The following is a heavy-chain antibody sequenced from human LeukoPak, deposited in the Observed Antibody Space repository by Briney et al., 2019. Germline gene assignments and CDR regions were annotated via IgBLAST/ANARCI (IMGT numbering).Heavy chain of an antibody. CDR1: GFTLTTHA. CDR3: ASLYGMDV. CDR2: IYSGGST. J-gene: IGHJ6*02. Sequence: GGSLRLSCAASGFTLTTHATNWVRQAPGKGLEWVSVIYSGGSTYYADSVKGRFTISRDNSKNALYLQMNSLRAEDTAVYYCASLYGMDVWGQGTTVTVSS. V-gene: IGHV3-66*01.